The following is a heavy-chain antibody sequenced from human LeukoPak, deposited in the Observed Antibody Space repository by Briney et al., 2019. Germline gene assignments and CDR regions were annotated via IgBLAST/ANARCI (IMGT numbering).Heavy chain of an antibody. V-gene: IGHV4-59*01. Sequence: SETLSLTCTVSGGSISSYYWSWIRQPPGKGLEWNGYIYYSGSTNYNPSLKSRVTISVDTSKNQFSLKLSSVTAADTAVYYCARVTVTTIDYWGQGTLVTVSS. CDR1: GGSISSYY. CDR3: ARVTVTTIDY. D-gene: IGHD4-11*01. CDR2: IYYSGST. J-gene: IGHJ4*02.